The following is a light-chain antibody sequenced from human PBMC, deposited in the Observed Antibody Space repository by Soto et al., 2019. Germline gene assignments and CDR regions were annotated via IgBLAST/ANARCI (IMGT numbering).Light chain of an antibody. Sequence: DIQMTQSPSTLSASVGDRVTITCRASQSINVWVAWYQQKPGRAPKLLMYKASILESVVPSRFIGSGSGTEFTLTISSLQPDDFATYYCQQYNSFLWTFGQGTRVEIK. V-gene: IGKV1-5*03. J-gene: IGKJ1*01. CDR1: QSINVW. CDR2: KAS. CDR3: QQYNSFLWT.